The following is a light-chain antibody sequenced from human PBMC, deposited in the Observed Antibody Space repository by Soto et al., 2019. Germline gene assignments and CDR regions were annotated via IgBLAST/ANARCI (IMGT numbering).Light chain of an antibody. CDR2: GAS. CDR1: QSVTSN. Sequence: EIVMTQSPATLSVSPGDRATLSCRASQSVTSNLAWYQQKPGQAPRLLLYGASTRATGIPARFGGSGSGTEFTLTISSLQSEDFAVYYCQHYNIWPYTFGQGTKLEIK. CDR3: QHYNIWPYT. J-gene: IGKJ2*01. V-gene: IGKV3-15*01.